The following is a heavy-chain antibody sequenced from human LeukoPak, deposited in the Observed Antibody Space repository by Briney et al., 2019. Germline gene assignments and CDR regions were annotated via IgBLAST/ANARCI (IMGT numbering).Heavy chain of an antibody. J-gene: IGHJ4*02. V-gene: IGHV4-34*01. Sequence: SETLSLTCAVCGGSFRGHYWTWIRQPPGKGLEWIGEINHSGSTTYNPSLNNRVTISVDTSKNQFSLKLTSVTAADTAVYYCARPHYGSGSLDSWGQGTLVTVSS. CDR1: GGSFRGHY. CDR2: INHSGST. CDR3: ARPHYGSGSLDS. D-gene: IGHD3-10*01.